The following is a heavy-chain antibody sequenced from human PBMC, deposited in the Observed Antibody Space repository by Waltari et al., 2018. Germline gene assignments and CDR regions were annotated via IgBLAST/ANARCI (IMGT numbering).Heavy chain of an antibody. CDR2: FSPTGGAT. J-gene: IGHJ6*02. CDR1: GFTFDSYA. V-gene: IGHV3-23*01. D-gene: IGHD1-7*01. CDR3: AKDPCCETGTANYGMDV. Sequence: EVQLLGSGGGLVQPGGSLRLSCVASGFTFDSYALSWVRQAPGKGLEWVSAFSPTGGATYYVDSVKGRFTISRDNSKNTLYLEMNNLRAEDTAVYYCAKDPCCETGTANYGMDVWGQGTTVTVSS.